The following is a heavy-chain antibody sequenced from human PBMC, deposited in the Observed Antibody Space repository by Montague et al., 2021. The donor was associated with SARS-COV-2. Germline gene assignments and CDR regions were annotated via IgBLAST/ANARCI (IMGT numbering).Heavy chain of an antibody. V-gene: IGHV4-59*01. J-gene: IGHJ5*02. CDR1: NGSINSYY. CDR2: IYYRGST. Sequence: SETLSLTCTVSNGSINSYYWSWVRQPPGKRLEWIGYIYYRGSTNXNPSLESRVTMSIDTSKNQFSLKLRSVTAADTAVYFCAREGLHNWFDPWGRGTLVIVSS. CDR3: AREGLHNWFDP.